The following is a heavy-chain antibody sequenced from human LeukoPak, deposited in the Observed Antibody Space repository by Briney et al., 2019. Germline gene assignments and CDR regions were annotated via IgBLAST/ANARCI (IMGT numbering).Heavy chain of an antibody. V-gene: IGHV3-21*01. CDR2: ISSSSSYI. J-gene: IGHJ3*02. CDR1: GFTFSSYS. CDR3: AREGSPMAFDI. Sequence: GGSLRLSCAASGFTFSSYSMNWVRQAPGKGLEWVSSISSSSSYIHYADSVKGRFTISRDNAKNSLYLQMNSLRAEDTAVYYCAREGSPMAFDIWGQGTMVTVSS.